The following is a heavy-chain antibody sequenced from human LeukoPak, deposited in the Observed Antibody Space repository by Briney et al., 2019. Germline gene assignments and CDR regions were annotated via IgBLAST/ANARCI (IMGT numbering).Heavy chain of an antibody. D-gene: IGHD4-23*01. CDR3: AREGLRWYQFDY. Sequence: PSETLSLTCTVSGYFISSGYYWGWIRQSPGKGLEWIGTMFHSGNTYYNPSLKSRVTISVDTSKNQFSLKLSSVTAADTAVYYCAREGLRWYQFDYWGQGTLVTVSS. CDR1: GYFISSGYY. CDR2: MFHSGNT. J-gene: IGHJ4*02. V-gene: IGHV4-38-2*02.